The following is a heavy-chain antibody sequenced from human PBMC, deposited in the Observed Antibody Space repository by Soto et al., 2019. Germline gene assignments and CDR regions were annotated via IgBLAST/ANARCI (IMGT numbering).Heavy chain of an antibody. CDR3: ARDWSQRYGNNWFDP. V-gene: IGHV1-46*01. J-gene: IGHJ5*02. CDR2: INPSGGST. D-gene: IGHD3-3*01. CDR1: GYTFTSYY. Sequence: ASVKVSCKASGYTFTSYYMHWVRQAPGQGLEWMGIINPSGGSTSYAQKFQGRVTMTRDTSTSTVYMELSSLRSEDTAVYYCARDWSQRYGNNWFDPWGQGTLVTVSS.